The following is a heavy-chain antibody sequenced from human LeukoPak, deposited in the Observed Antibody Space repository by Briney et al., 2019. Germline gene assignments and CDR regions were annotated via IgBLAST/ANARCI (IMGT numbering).Heavy chain of an antibody. CDR1: GFTFSSYG. V-gene: IGHV3-33*06. CDR2: IWYDGSNK. D-gene: IGHD6-13*01. J-gene: IGHJ5*02. CDR3: ANPRVAAAGQLSP. Sequence: GRSLRLSCAASGFTFSSYGMHWVRQAPGKGLEWVAVIWYDGSNKYYGDSVKGRFTISRDNSKNTLYLQMNSLRAEDTAVYYCANPRVAAAGQLSPWGQGTLVTVSS.